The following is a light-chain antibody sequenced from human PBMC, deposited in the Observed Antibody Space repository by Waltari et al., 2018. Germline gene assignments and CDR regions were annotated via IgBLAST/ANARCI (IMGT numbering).Light chain of an antibody. J-gene: IGKJ5*01. Sequence: DIQMTQSPSSLSASVGDRVTITCRASQSISSYLNWYQQKPGKAPKLLIYAASSLQSGVPSRFSGSGSGTDFTLTISSLQPEEFATYYCQQSYSTPRVTFGQGTRLEIK. V-gene: IGKV1-39*01. CDR2: AAS. CDR1: QSISSY. CDR3: QQSYSTPRVT.